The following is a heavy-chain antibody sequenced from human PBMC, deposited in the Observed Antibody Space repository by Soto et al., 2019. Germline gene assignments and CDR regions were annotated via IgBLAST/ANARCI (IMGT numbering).Heavy chain of an antibody. J-gene: IGHJ4*02. CDR2: ISANGQGI. Sequence: GGSLRLSCAASGFTFSTYALSWVRQAPGKGLEWVSAISANGQGIYYADSVRGRFTISGDNSKNTIFLHTDSLRAEDTAVYYCAKDRNYPRDQFHYWGQGTLVTVSS. D-gene: IGHD1-7*01. V-gene: IGHV3-23*01. CDR1: GFTFSTYA. CDR3: AKDRNYPRDQFHY.